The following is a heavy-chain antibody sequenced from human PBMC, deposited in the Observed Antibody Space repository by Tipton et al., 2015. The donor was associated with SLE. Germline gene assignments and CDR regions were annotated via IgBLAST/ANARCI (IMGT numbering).Heavy chain of an antibody. Sequence: TLSLTCDVYGGSISSYYWSWIRQPPGKGLEWIGSIYFSGSTYYNPSLKSRVTISVDTSRNHFSLRLNSVTAADTAVYYCARRIIVPAAMDYFDPWGQGTVVTVSS. V-gene: IGHV4-59*12. CDR2: IYFSGST. CDR1: GGSISSYY. D-gene: IGHD2-2*01. J-gene: IGHJ5*01. CDR3: ARRIIVPAAMDYFDP.